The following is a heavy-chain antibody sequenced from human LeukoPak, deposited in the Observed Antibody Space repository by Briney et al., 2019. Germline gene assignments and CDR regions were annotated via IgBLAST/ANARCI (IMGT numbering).Heavy chain of an antibody. V-gene: IGHV3-23*01. CDR3: AKRGVVIRVILVGFHKEAYYFDS. CDR1: GFTFSNYA. J-gene: IGHJ4*02. Sequence: GGSLRLSCAASGFTFSNYAMSWVRQAPAKGLEWVSGTSASGGGTYYADYVKGRFTISRDNSKKMLYLQMNSLRAEDTAVYFCAKRGVVIRVILVGFHKEAYYFDSWGRGALVTVSS. CDR2: TSASGGGT. D-gene: IGHD3-10*01.